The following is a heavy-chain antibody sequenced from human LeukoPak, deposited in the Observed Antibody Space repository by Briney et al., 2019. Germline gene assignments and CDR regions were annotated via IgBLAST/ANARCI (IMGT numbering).Heavy chain of an antibody. D-gene: IGHD3-10*01. CDR2: ITSSGNYI. CDR1: GFTFSAYS. J-gene: IGHJ4*02. V-gene: IGHV3-21*01. Sequence: PGGSLRLSCAASGFTFSAYSMNWVRQAPGKGLEWVSSITSSGNYIYYADSLKGRFTISRDNAKNSLYLQMNSLRAEDPAVYYCARKDYGSGRVHWGQGTLVTVSS. CDR3: ARKDYGSGRVH.